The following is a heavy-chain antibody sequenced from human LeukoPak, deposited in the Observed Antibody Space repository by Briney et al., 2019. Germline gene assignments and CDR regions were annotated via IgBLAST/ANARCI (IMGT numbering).Heavy chain of an antibody. CDR2: IRSKDYGGTT. J-gene: IGHJ5*02. Sequence: GGSLRLSCTASGFTFGDYAMSWVRQAPGKGLEWVGFIRSKDYGGTTEYAASVKGRFTISRDDSKSIAYLQMNSLKTEDTAVYYCTRDRDITITWGQGTLVTVSS. CDR1: GFTFGDYA. V-gene: IGHV3-49*04. D-gene: IGHD3-9*01. CDR3: TRDRDITIT.